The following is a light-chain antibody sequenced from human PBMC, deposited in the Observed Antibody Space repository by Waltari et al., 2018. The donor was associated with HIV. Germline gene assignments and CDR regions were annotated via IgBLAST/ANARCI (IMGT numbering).Light chain of an antibody. CDR3: GTWDTSLSAGV. CDR1: SSHIANNY. Sequence: QSVLMQPPAVSAAPGQTVTIPCSGSSSHIANNYVSWYQQLPGTAPKLLIYDNNRRSSGIPDRFSGSKSGTSATLAIAGLQTGDEADYYCGTWDTSLSAGVFGGGTKVTVL. CDR2: DNN. J-gene: IGLJ2*01. V-gene: IGLV1-51*01.